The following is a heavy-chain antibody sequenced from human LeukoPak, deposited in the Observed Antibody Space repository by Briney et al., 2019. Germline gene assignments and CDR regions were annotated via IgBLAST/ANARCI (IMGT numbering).Heavy chain of an antibody. J-gene: IGHJ3*02. CDR3: ARIAVYGSSGYYSHDAFDI. D-gene: IGHD3-22*01. Sequence: PSETLSLTCTVSGGSISSYYWSWIRQPPGKGLEWIGYIYYSGSTNYNPSLKSRVTISVDTSKNQFSLKLSSVTAADTAVYYCARIAVYGSSGYYSHDAFDIWGQGTMVTVSS. V-gene: IGHV4-59*01. CDR2: IYYSGST. CDR1: GGSISSYY.